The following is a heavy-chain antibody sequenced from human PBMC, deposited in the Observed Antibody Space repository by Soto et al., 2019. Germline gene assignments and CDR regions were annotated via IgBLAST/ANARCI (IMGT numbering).Heavy chain of an antibody. CDR2: TSNDGSNT. Sequence: QVQVVESGGGVVQPGKSLRLSCAASAFTLSKFVMHWVRQAPGRGLEWVAVTSNDGSNTFYADSVKGRFTISRDNSKNTVYLQMNSLRTEDTAVYYCARGNLDVWGQCTTVTVSS. J-gene: IGHJ6*02. D-gene: IGHD1-7*01. CDR3: ARGNLDV. V-gene: IGHV3-30-3*01. CDR1: AFTLSKFV.